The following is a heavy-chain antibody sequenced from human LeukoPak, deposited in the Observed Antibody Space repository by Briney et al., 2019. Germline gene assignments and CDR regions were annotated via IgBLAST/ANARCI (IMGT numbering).Heavy chain of an antibody. CDR3: ARYSSGWIGYFDY. V-gene: IGHV4-59*01. CDR2: IYYDGST. CDR1: GDSISNYY. D-gene: IGHD6-19*01. Sequence: SETLSLTCTVSGDSISNYYWSWIRQPPGKGLEYIGYIYYDGSTSYNPSLRSRVTISVDTSKNQFSLNLNSVTAADTAVYYCARYSSGWIGYFDYWGQGTLVTVSS. J-gene: IGHJ4*02.